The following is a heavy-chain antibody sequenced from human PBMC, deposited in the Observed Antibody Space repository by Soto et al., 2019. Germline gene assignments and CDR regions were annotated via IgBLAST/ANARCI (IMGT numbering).Heavy chain of an antibody. CDR2: ISGSGHIT. CDR1: GFTISTYA. CDR3: AKSLRTTVTTGFWFDP. Sequence: EVQLLESGGGLVQPGGSLRLSCAASGFTISTYAMSWVRQAPGKGLEWVSGISGSGHITYYADSVKGRFTISRDISKNTLYRQMSSLRAEDTAVDHCAKSLRTTVTTGFWFDPWGQGTLVTVSS. J-gene: IGHJ5*02. D-gene: IGHD4-17*01. V-gene: IGHV3-23*01.